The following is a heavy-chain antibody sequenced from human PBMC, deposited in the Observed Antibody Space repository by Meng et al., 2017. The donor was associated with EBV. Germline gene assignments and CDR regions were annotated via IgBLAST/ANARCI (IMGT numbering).Heavy chain of an antibody. Sequence: GRLQETGPGLVKPSETLSLTCIVSGVSVTSGAYHWSWIRQSPGKGLEWIGYIYDTGITIYNPSLKSRVTISLETSKNQFSLKVNSVTTADTAVYYWAKSRSSTPGIVDDWGQGTLVTVSS. J-gene: IGHJ4*02. CDR3: AKSRSSTPGIVDD. CDR1: GVSVTSGAYH. D-gene: IGHD2/OR15-2a*01. V-gene: IGHV4-61*08. CDR2: IYDTGIT.